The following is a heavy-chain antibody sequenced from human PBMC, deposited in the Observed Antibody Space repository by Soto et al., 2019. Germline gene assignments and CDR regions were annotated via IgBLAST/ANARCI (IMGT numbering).Heavy chain of an antibody. CDR1: GFTFSSYW. CDR3: VKDESINWYSGHFRH. J-gene: IGHJ1*01. V-gene: IGHV3-7*03. CDR2: IKQNSGNI. D-gene: IGHD6-13*01. Sequence: PGGSLRLSCAASGFTFSSYWMSWVRQAPGKGLEWVSDIKQNSGNIGYADSVKGRFAISRDNAKNSLHLQMNSLRAEDTAFYYCVKDESINWYSGHFRHWGQGTLVTVSS.